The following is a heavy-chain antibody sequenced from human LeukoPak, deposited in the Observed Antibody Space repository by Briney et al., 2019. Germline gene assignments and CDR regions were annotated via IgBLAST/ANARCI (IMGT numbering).Heavy chain of an antibody. D-gene: IGHD5-24*01. CDR1: GSSISSSSYY. J-gene: IGHJ4*02. Sequence: PSETLSLTCTVSGSSISSSSYYWGWIRQPPGKGLEWIGSIYYSGSTYYNPSLKSRVTISVDTSKNQFSLKLSSVTAADTAVYYCARLSRRDGYNPDYWGQGTLVTVSS. CDR3: ARLSRRDGYNPDY. CDR2: IYYSGST. V-gene: IGHV4-39*01.